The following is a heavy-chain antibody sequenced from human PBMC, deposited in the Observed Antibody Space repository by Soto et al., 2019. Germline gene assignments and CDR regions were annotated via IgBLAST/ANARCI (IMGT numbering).Heavy chain of an antibody. CDR3: ARDPMARWNEGFDP. CDR2: IYYSGST. Sequence: QVQLQESGPGLVKPSQTLSLTCTVSGGSISSGGYYWSWIRQHPGKGLEWIGYIYYSGSTYCNPSLKSRVTISVDTSKNQFSLKLSSVTAADTAVYYCARDPMARWNEGFDPWGQGTLVTVSS. J-gene: IGHJ5*02. CDR1: GGSISSGGYY. D-gene: IGHD1-1*01. V-gene: IGHV4-31*03.